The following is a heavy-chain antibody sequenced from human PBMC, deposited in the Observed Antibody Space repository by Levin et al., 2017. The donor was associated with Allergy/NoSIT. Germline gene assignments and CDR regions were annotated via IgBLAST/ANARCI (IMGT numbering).Heavy chain of an antibody. CDR2: ITHSGST. D-gene: IGHD3-3*01. J-gene: IGHJ6*03. Sequence: PSETLSLTCAVYGGSFSGYQWSWIRRPPGKGLEWIGEITHSGSTHYNPSLKSRVTISVDTSTNQFSLKLSSVTAADTAEYYCARVSPAYDGFWSAYSSNPSYFYMDVWGRGTTVTVSS. CDR1: GGSFSGYQ. CDR3: ARVSPAYDGFWSAYSSNPSYFYMDV. V-gene: IGHV4-34*01.